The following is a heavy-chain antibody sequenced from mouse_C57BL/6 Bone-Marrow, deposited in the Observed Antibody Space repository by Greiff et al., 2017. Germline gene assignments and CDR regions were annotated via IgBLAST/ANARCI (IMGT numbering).Heavy chain of an antibody. CDR2: IDPSDSYT. CDR1: GYTFTSYW. J-gene: IGHJ1*03. CDR3: ARSYYGSPYWYFDV. Sequence: QVQLQQPGAELVRPGTSVKLSCKASGYTFTSYWMHWVKQRPGQGLEWIGVIDPSDSYTNYNQKFKGKATLTVDTSSSTAYMQLSSLTSEDSAVYYCARSYYGSPYWYFDVWGKGTTVTVSS. V-gene: IGHV1-59*01. D-gene: IGHD1-1*01.